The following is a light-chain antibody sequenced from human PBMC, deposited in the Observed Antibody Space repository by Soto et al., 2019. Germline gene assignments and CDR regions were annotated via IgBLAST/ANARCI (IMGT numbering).Light chain of an antibody. Sequence: EIVLTQSPGTLSLSPGERATLSCRASQSVSSSYLAWYQQKPGQAPRLLIYGASSRATGIPDRFSGSGSGTDFTLTISRLEHEDLAVYYCQQYGSSPPWTFGQGTKVEIK. V-gene: IGKV3-20*01. CDR1: QSVSSSY. CDR2: GAS. CDR3: QQYGSSPPWT. J-gene: IGKJ1*01.